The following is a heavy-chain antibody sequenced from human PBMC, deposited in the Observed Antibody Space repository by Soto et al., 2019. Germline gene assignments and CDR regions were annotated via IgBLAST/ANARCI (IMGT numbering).Heavy chain of an antibody. D-gene: IGHD3-22*01. CDR2: IIPIFGTA. J-gene: IGHJ4*02. V-gene: IGHV1-69*01. CDR3: ARGWGYDSNDYYYAY. CDR1: GGTFSRHA. Sequence: QVQLVQSGAEVRKPGSSVKVSCKASGGTFSRHANSWVRQAPGQGLEWMGGIIPIFGTANHAQKFQGRVTIIADESTSTVYMELSSLRSEDTAMYYCARGWGYDSNDYYYAYWGQGTLVIVSS.